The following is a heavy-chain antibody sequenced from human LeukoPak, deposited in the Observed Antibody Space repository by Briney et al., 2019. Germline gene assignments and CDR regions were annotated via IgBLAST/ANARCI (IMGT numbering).Heavy chain of an antibody. Sequence: GGSLRLSCTASGFTFGDYAMSWVRQAPGKGLEWVANIKQDGSEQYYVDSVKGRFTISRDNAKSSVYLQMNSLRAEDTAVYYCARVLHYSGSSLDPWGQGTLVTVSS. J-gene: IGHJ5*02. CDR1: GFTFGDYA. CDR2: IKQDGSEQ. V-gene: IGHV3-7*01. D-gene: IGHD3-10*01. CDR3: ARVLHYSGSSLDP.